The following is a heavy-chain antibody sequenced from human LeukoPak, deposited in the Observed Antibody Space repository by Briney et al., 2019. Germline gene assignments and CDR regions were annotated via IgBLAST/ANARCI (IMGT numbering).Heavy chain of an antibody. J-gene: IGHJ4*02. CDR2: INHSGST. CDR3: ARHIGDYSFDY. D-gene: IGHD2-21*02. V-gene: IGHV4-34*01. Sequence: SESLSLTCAVYGASFGGYYWSWVRQPPGEGLEWIGEINHSGSTTYNPSLKSRATISVDTSKNLFSLKLTSVTAADTAVYYCARHIGDYSFDYWGQGTLVTVSS. CDR1: GASFGGYY.